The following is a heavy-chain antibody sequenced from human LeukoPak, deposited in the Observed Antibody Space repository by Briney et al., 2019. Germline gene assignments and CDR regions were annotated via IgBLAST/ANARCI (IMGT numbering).Heavy chain of an antibody. Sequence: ASVKVSCKASGYTFTSYYMHWVRQAPGQGLEWMGIINPSGGSTSYAQKFQGRVTMTRDTSTSTVYMELSSLRSEDTAVYYCARGFLYYDFWSGSQPVLDYWGQGTLVTVSS. J-gene: IGHJ4*02. CDR1: GYTFTSYY. V-gene: IGHV1-46*01. CDR3: ARGFLYYDFWSGSQPVLDY. CDR2: INPSGGST. D-gene: IGHD3-3*01.